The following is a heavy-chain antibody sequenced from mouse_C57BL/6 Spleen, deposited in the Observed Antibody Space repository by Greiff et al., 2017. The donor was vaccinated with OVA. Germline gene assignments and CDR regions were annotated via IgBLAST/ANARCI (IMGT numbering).Heavy chain of an antibody. CDR3: AREVDRTTVVTVEEYFDY. CDR2: IYPRSGNT. Sequence: QVQLKESGAELARPGASVKLSCKASGYTFTSYGISWVKQRTGQGLEWIGEIYPRSGNTYYNEKFKGKATLTADKSSSTAYMELRSLTSEDSAVYFCAREVDRTTVVTVEEYFDYWGQGTTLTVSS. CDR1: GYTFTSYG. J-gene: IGHJ2*01. V-gene: IGHV1-81*01. D-gene: IGHD1-1*01.